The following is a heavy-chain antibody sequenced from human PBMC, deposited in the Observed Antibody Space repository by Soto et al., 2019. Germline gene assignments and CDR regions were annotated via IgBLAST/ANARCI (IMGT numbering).Heavy chain of an antibody. CDR3: ASRDPGTSVDY. V-gene: IGHV4-4*02. J-gene: IGHJ4*02. CDR1: GGSFTSNNW. D-gene: IGHD1-7*01. CDR2: IYRTGST. Sequence: QVQLQESGPGLVKPSGTLSLTCAVSGGSFTSNNWWTWVRQPPGQGLEWIGEIYRTGSTNYNPSLKSRVTISLDKAENQCSLKVTSLTAADTAVYYCASRDPGTSVDYWVQGTLVTVSS.